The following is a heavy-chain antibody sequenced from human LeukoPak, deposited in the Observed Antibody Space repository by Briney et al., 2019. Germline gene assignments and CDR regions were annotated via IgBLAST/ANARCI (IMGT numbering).Heavy chain of an antibody. Sequence: GGSLRLSCAASGFTFSSYWMSWVRQAPGKGLEWVANIKQDGSEKYYVDSVKGRFTISRDNAKNSLYLQMNSLRAEDTAVYYCARAPYYDFWSGYYTGIGYYYYYGMDVWGQGTTVTVSS. CDR3: ARAPYYDFWSGYYTGIGYYYYYGMDV. J-gene: IGHJ6*02. CDR1: GFTFSSYW. CDR2: IKQDGSEK. V-gene: IGHV3-7*01. D-gene: IGHD3-3*01.